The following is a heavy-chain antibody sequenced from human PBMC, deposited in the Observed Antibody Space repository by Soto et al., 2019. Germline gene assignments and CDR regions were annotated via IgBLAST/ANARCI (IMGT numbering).Heavy chain of an antibody. D-gene: IGHD3-3*01. Sequence: SETLSLTCAVYGGSFSGYYWSWIRQPPGKGLEWIGEINHSGSTNYNPSPKSRVTISVDTSKNQFSLKLSSVTAADTAVYYCARDWRLRFLEWLSPHSYRMDVWGQGTKVTVSS. CDR2: INHSGST. CDR1: GGSFSGYY. J-gene: IGHJ6*02. CDR3: ARDWRLRFLEWLSPHSYRMDV. V-gene: IGHV4-34*01.